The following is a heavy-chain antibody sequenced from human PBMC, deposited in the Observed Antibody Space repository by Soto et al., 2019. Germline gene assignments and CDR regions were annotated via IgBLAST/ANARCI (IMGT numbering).Heavy chain of an antibody. CDR2: IIPIFGTA. V-gene: IGHV1-69*12. CDR3: ARESGSYRNFDY. Sequence: QVQLVQSGAEVKKPGSSVKVSCKASGGTFSSYAISWVRQAHVQGLEWMGGIIPIFGTANYAQKFQVRVTITADESTSTAYMELSSLRSEDTAVYYCARESGSYRNFDYWGQGTMVTVSS. CDR1: GGTFSSYA. J-gene: IGHJ4*02. D-gene: IGHD1-26*01.